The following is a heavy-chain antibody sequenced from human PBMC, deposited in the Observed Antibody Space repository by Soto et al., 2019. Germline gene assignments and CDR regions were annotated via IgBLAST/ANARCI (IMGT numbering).Heavy chain of an antibody. Sequence: SQTLSLTCAISGDSVSSNSAAWTWIRQSPSRGLEWLGRTYYRSKWYNDYAASVKSRITINPDTSKNQISLQLTSVTPEDTAVYYCTRGVGTGGLGFDYWGQGTLVTVSS. V-gene: IGHV6-1*01. D-gene: IGHD1-1*01. J-gene: IGHJ4*02. CDR3: TRGVGTGGLGFDY. CDR2: TYYRSKWYN. CDR1: GDSVSSNSAA.